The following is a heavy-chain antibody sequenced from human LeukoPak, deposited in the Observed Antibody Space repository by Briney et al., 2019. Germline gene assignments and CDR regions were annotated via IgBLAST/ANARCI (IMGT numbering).Heavy chain of an antibody. CDR3: AINLNDWLLYGGFDY. D-gene: IGHD3-9*01. V-gene: IGHV1-2*02. Sequence: GASVKVSCKASGYTFTGYYMHWVRQAPGQGHEWMGWINPNSGGTNYAQKFQGRVTMTRDTSISTAYMELSRLRSDDTAVYYCAINLNDWLLYGGFDYWGQGTLVTVSS. CDR2: INPNSGGT. CDR1: GYTFTGYY. J-gene: IGHJ4*02.